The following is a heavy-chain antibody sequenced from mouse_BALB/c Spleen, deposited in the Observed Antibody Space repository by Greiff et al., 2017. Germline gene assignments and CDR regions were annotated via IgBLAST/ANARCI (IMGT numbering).Heavy chain of an antibody. CDR3: ARRDPAWFAY. J-gene: IGHJ3*01. Sequence: EVKLVESGGDLVKPGGSLKLSCAASGFTFSSYGMSWVRQTPDKRLEWVATISSGGSYTYYPDSVKGRFTISRDNAKNTLYLQMSSLKSEDTAMYYCARRDPAWFAYWGQGTLVTVSA. V-gene: IGHV5-6*02. CDR1: GFTFSSYG. CDR2: ISSGGSYT.